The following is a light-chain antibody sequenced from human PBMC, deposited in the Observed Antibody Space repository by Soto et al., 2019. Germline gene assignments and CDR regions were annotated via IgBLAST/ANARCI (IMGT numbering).Light chain of an antibody. V-gene: IGLV3-21*02. CDR3: QVWDGDSDHRV. CDR1: DIGRKS. CDR2: DDS. J-gene: IGLJ3*02. Sequence: SYVLTQPPSVSVAPGQTARITCGGNDIGRKSVHWYQQKAGQAPVLVVYDDSDRPSGTPERISGSNSGNTATLTISRVAAGDEADYYCQVWDGDSDHRVFGGGTQLTVL.